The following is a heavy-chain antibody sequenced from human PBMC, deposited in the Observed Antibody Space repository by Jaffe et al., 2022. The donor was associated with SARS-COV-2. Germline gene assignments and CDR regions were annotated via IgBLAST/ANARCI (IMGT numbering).Heavy chain of an antibody. CDR2: ISWNSGSI. CDR3: AKDSDYDYGDYYFDY. J-gene: IGHJ4*02. Sequence: EVQLVESGGGLVQPGRSLRLSCAASGFTFDDYAMHWVRQAPGKGLEWVSGISWNSGSIGYADSVKGRFTISRDNAKNSLYLQMNSLRAEDTALYYCAKDSDYDYGDYYFDYWGQGTLVTVSS. CDR1: GFTFDDYA. D-gene: IGHD4-17*01. V-gene: IGHV3-9*01.